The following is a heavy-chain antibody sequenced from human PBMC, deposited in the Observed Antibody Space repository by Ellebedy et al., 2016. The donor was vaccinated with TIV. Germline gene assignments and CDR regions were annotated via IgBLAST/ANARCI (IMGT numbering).Heavy chain of an antibody. D-gene: IGHD3-22*01. CDR3: GRMVYYESSGYLSDD. Sequence: AASVKVSCKASGYTFSSYGISWVRQAPGQGLEWMGWISAYKDNTNYAQKFQGRVTMTTDTSTSTAYMKLRSLRSDDTAVYYCGRMVYYESSGYLSDDWGQGTLVTVSS. V-gene: IGHV1-18*01. J-gene: IGHJ4*02. CDR2: ISAYKDNT. CDR1: GYTFSSYG.